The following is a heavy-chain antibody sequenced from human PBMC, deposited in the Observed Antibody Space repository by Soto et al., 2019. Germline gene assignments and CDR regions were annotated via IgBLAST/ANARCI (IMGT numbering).Heavy chain of an antibody. V-gene: IGHV1-3*01. CDR2: INAGNGNT. CDR3: ARGWNDFWSGPYFDP. CDR1: GYTFTSYA. Sequence: ASVKVSCKASGYTFTSYAMHWVRQAPGQRLEWMGWINAGNGNTKYSQKFQGRVTITRDTSASTAYMELSSLRSEDTAVYYCARGWNDFWSGPYFDPWSQGTLVTVSS. D-gene: IGHD3-3*01. J-gene: IGHJ5*02.